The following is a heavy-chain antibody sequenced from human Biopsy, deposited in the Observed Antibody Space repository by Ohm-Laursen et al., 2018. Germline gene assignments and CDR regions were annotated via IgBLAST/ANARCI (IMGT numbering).Heavy chain of an antibody. CDR3: ARDSGILNYGNFKYYHYYGMDV. CDR1: GGSISNNNYY. J-gene: IGHJ6*02. CDR2: IFNSANT. D-gene: IGHD4-11*01. Sequence: SQTLSLTCTVSGGSISNNNYYWSWIRQRPGKGLEWIGYIFNSANTYYNPSLKNLITISGDTSKNQFSLKLNSVTAADTAVYYCARDSGILNYGNFKYYHYYGMDVWGQGTKVTVSS. V-gene: IGHV4-31*01.